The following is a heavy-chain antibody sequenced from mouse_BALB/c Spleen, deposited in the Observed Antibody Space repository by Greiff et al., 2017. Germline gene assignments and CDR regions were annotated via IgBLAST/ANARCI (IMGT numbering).Heavy chain of an antibody. Sequence: EVQLQQSGAELVKPGASVKLSCTASGFNIKDTYMHWVKQRPEQGLEWIGRIDPANGNTKYDPKFQGKATITAATSSNTAYLQLSSLTSEDTAVYYGARGAYYGNYYAMDYWGQGTSVTVSS. CDR1: GFNIKDTY. CDR2: IDPANGNT. CDR3: ARGAYYGNYYAMDY. J-gene: IGHJ4*01. D-gene: IGHD2-10*01. V-gene: IGHV14-3*02.